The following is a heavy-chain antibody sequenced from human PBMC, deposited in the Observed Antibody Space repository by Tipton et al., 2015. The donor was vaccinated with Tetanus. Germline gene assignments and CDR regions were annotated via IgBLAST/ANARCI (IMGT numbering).Heavy chain of an antibody. CDR1: GFTFSNYA. V-gene: IGHV3-23*01. CDR3: AKDPASRGWFDP. Sequence: SLRLSCEASGFTFSNYAMAWVRQAPGKGLEWVSFINGRGSTTNYEDSVRGRFSISRDNSKNTVYLQMNSLRDEDTAVYYCAKDPASRGWFDPWGQGTLVSVSS. J-gene: IGHJ5*02. CDR2: INGRGSTT.